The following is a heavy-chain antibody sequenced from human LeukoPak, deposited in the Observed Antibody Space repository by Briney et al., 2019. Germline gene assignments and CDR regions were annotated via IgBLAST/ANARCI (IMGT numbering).Heavy chain of an antibody. Sequence: GGTLKLFCAASGFTLSGSAMHWVRQASGRGLEWVGRIRSKTESYATAYVASVKGRFSVSRDDSKNTAYLQMNSLKTEDTGVYYCSRADDYDDYERHFQDWGQGTLVTVSS. J-gene: IGHJ1*01. D-gene: IGHD4-17*01. CDR1: GFTLSGSA. CDR2: IRSKTESYAT. CDR3: SRADDYDDYERHFQD. V-gene: IGHV3-73*01.